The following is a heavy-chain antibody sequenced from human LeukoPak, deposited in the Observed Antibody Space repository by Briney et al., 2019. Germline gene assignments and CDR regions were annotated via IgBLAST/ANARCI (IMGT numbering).Heavy chain of an antibody. V-gene: IGHV1-2*02. CDR3: AVFDSGSYYSFDY. D-gene: IGHD3-10*01. CDR2: INPNSGGT. J-gene: IGHJ4*02. Sequence: GASVKLSCKASGYTFTGYYMHWVRQAPGQGLEWMGCINPNSGGTNYAEKFQGRVTMTRDTSINTVYMELSRLRSDDTAVYYCAVFDSGSYYSFDYWGQGTLVTVSS. CDR1: GYTFTGYY.